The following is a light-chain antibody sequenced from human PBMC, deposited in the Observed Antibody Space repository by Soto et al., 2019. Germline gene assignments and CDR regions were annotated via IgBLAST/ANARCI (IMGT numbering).Light chain of an antibody. Sequence: DIQMTQSPSSLSASVGDRVTITCRASQGVSNSLAWYQQKPGKVPKLLIYAASTLQSGVPSRFSGSGSGTDFALTISTLQREDVATYYCQKYGSVPFTFGPGTKVDIK. J-gene: IGKJ3*01. CDR2: AAS. CDR3: QKYGSVPFT. CDR1: QGVSNS. V-gene: IGKV1-27*01.